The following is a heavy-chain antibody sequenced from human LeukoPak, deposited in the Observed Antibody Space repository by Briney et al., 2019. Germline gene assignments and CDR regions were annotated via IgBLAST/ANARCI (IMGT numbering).Heavy chain of an antibody. Sequence: PGGSLRLSCAASGFTFSSYSMNWVRQAPGKGLEWVSSISSSSSYIYYADSVKGRFTISRDNAKNSLYLQMNSLRAEDTAVYYCARGLTYYDFWSGYCLDYWGQGTLVTVSS. J-gene: IGHJ4*02. D-gene: IGHD3-3*01. V-gene: IGHV3-21*01. CDR2: ISSSSSYI. CDR3: ARGLTYYDFWSGYCLDY. CDR1: GFTFSSYS.